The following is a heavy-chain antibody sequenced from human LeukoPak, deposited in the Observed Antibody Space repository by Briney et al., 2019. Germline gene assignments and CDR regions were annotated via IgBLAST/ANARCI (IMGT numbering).Heavy chain of an antibody. J-gene: IGHJ4*02. CDR2: ISSNGGST. V-gene: IGHV3-64D*06. D-gene: IGHD1-26*01. CDR1: GFTFSSYD. Sequence: SGGSLRLSCAASGFTFSSYDMSWVRQAPGKGLEYVSGISSNGGSTYYADSVKGRFTISRDNSKNTVYLQMSSLRAEDTAVYYCVKAKVGATFDSWGQGTLVTVSS. CDR3: VKAKVGATFDS.